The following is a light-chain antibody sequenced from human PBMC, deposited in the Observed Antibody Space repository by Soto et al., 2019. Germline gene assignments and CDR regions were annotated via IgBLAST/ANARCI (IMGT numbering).Light chain of an antibody. CDR2: KAS. Sequence: DIQMTQSPSTLSGSVGDRVTITCRASQTISSWLAWYQQKPGKAPKLLIYKASTLKSGVPSRFSGSGSGTEFTLNISSLQPDDFATDYCQHYISYSEAFCQGTKVDVK. J-gene: IGKJ1*01. CDR1: QTISSW. CDR3: QHYISYSEA. V-gene: IGKV1-5*03.